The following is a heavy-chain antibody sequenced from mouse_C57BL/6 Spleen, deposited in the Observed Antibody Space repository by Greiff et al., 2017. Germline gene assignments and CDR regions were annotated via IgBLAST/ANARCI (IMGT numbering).Heavy chain of an antibody. Sequence: QVQLQQSGAELVKPGASVKLSCKASGYTFTSYWMHWVKQRPGQGLEWIGMIHPNSGSTTYNEKFKGKATLTVNKSSSTAYMQLNSRTSEDAAVYCCARERLRQGVLYFDYWGQGTTLTVSS. CDR1: GYTFTSYW. CDR2: IHPNSGST. CDR3: ARERLRQGVLYFDY. D-gene: IGHD3-2*01. V-gene: IGHV1-64*01. J-gene: IGHJ2*01.